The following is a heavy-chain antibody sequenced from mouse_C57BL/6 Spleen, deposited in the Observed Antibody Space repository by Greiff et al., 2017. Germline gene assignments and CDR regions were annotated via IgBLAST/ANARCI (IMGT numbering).Heavy chain of an antibody. V-gene: IGHV1-69*01. Sequence: QVQLQQPGAELVMPGASVKLSCKASGYTFTSYWMHWVKQRPGQGLEWIGEIDPSDSYTNYNQKFKGKSTLTVDKSSSPAYMQLSSLTSEDSAVYYCARSPGAMDYWGQGTSVTVSS. CDR1: GYTFTSYW. CDR3: ARSPGAMDY. CDR2: IDPSDSYT. J-gene: IGHJ4*01.